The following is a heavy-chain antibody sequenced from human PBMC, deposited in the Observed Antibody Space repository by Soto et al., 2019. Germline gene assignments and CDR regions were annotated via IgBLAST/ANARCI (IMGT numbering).Heavy chain of an antibody. J-gene: IGHJ4*02. CDR3: AKTLYYYDTGGCQ. D-gene: IGHD3-22*01. V-gene: IGHV3-23*01. CDR1: GFTFSSYA. CDR2: ISGSGGST. Sequence: GGSLRLSCAASGFTFSSYAMSWVRQAPGKGLEWVSTISGSGGSTYYADSVKGRFTISRDNSKNTLYLQMNSLRAEDTAVYYCAKTLYYYDTGGCQWGQGTLVTVSS.